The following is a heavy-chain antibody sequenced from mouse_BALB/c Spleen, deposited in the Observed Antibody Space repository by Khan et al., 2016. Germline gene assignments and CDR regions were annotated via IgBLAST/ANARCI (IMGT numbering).Heavy chain of an antibody. D-gene: IGHD1-2*01. CDR3: ARSSYYGYYYAIDY. CDR2: TNPYTGEP. Sequence: QIQLVQSGPELKKPGETVKISCKASGYTFTNHGMNWVKQTPETCLKWMGWTNPYTGEPTYADDFKGRFAFSLETSGTTAYLQINGSKNEDKGTYVGARSSYYGYYYAIDYWGQGTSVNVSS. V-gene: IGHV9-1*02. CDR1: GYTFTNHG. J-gene: IGHJ4*01.